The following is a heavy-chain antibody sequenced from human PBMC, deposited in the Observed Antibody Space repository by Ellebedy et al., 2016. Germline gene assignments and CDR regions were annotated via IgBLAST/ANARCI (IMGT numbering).Heavy chain of an antibody. Sequence: GGSLRLSCKGSGYRFTSYWIGWVRQMPGKGLEWMGIIYPGDSDTRYSPSFQGQVTISGDKSISTAYLQWSSLKASDTAVYFCVRSQVASSGTPRWSYSGFDYWGQGTLVTVSS. CDR1: GYRFTSYW. V-gene: IGHV5-51*01. D-gene: IGHD1-26*01. CDR2: IYPGDSDT. CDR3: VRSQVASSGTPRWSYSGFDY. J-gene: IGHJ4*02.